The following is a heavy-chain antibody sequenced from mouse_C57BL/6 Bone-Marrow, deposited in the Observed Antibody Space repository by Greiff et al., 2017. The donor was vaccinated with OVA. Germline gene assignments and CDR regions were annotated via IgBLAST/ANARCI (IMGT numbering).Heavy chain of an antibody. CDR1: GFTFSSYA. CDR2: ISDGGSYT. Sequence: EVQLVESGGGLVKPGGSLKLSCAASGFTFSSYAMSWVRQTPEKRLEWVATISDGGSYTYYPDNVKGRFTISRDNAKNNLYLQMSHLKSEDTAMYYCARVALGAMDYWGQGTSVTVSS. CDR3: ARVALGAMDY. D-gene: IGHD3-1*01. J-gene: IGHJ4*01. V-gene: IGHV5-4*01.